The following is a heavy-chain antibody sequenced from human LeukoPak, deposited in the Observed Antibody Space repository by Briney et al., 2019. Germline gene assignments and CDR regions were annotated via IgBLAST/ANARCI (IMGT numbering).Heavy chain of an antibody. CDR1: GYSFTAYY. V-gene: IGHV1-2*02. J-gene: IGHJ6*03. Sequence: GASVKVSCRATGYSFTAYYMHWFRQAPGQGPEWMGWSDPNSGGTNYAQKFQGRVTMTRDTSISTAYMELSRLTADDTAVYYCARDRAVSGGSRRYYYYYMDVWGKGTTVTISS. CDR2: SDPNSGGT. D-gene: IGHD2-15*01. CDR3: ARDRAVSGGSRRYYYYYMDV.